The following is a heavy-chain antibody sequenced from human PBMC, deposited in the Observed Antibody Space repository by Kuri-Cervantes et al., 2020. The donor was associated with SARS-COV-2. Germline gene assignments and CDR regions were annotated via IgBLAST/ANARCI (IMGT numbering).Heavy chain of an antibody. D-gene: IGHD2-2*01. J-gene: IGHJ5*01. CDR1: GYTFTGYY. V-gene: IGHV1-2*02. CDR3: ATSNCSSTCCFAWWDWFDP. CDR2: INPNTGGT. Sequence: ASVKVSCKASGYTFTGYYLHWVRQAPGQGLEWMGWINPNTGGTYYAQKFQDRVTMTRDKSISTAYMELSRLSSGDTAVYYCATSNCSSTCCFAWWDWFDPWDQGTLVTVSS.